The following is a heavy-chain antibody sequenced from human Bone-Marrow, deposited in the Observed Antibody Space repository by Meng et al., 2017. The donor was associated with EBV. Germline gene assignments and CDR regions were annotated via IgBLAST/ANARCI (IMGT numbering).Heavy chain of an antibody. D-gene: IGHD4-17*01. Sequence: EGGPWGARGGVCLLWGSLGVSCCACGVTFSSQARSWVRQAQGKGLEWVSAISGSGGSKYYADSVKGRFTISRDNSKNTLYLQMNSLRAEDTAVYYCAKDPGAVTHDYWGQGTLVTVSS. CDR2: ISGSGGSK. CDR1: GVTFSSQA. V-gene: IGHV3-23*01. J-gene: IGHJ4*02. CDR3: AKDPGAVTHDY.